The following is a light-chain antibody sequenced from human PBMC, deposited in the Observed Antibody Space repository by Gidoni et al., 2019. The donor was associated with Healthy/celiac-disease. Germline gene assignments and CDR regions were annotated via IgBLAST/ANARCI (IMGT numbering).Light chain of an antibody. CDR2: WAS. CDR1: QSVLYSSNNKNY. Sequence: DIGLTHSPDPLAVSLGERATINCKSSQSVLYSSNNKNYLAWYQQKPGQPPKLLIYWASTRESGVPDRFSGSGSGTDFTLTISSLQAEDVAVYYCQQYYSTPRTFGQGTKLEIK. V-gene: IGKV4-1*01. CDR3: QQYYSTPRT. J-gene: IGKJ2*02.